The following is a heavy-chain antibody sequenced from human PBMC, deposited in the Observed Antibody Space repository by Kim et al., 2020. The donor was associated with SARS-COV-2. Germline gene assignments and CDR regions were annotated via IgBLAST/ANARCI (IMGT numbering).Heavy chain of an antibody. CDR2: IYYSGST. J-gene: IGHJ2*01. CDR1: GGPISSYY. V-gene: IGHV4-59*01. D-gene: IGHD2-21*01. Sequence: SETLSLTCTVSGGPISSYYWSWIRQPPGKGLEWIGYIYYSGSTNYNPSLKSRVTISVDTSKNQFSLKLSSVTAADTAVYYCARAYCGGDCYSPWYFDLWGRGTLVTVSS. CDR3: ARAYCGGDCYSPWYFDL.